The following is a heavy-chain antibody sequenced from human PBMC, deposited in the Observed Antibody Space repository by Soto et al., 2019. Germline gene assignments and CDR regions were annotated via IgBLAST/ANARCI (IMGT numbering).Heavy chain of an antibody. CDR2: IIPIFGTT. Sequence: GASVKVSCKASGGTFSSYAISWVRQAPGQGLEWKGRIIPIFGTTNYAQKYQGKITINADETKSTTYKELNNLKTEDTAVYYCARPQTMAGRDYYYGMDVWGQGTTVTVSS. D-gene: IGHD3-10*01. V-gene: IGHV1-69*13. CDR3: ARPQTMAGRDYYYGMDV. J-gene: IGHJ6*02. CDR1: GGTFSSYA.